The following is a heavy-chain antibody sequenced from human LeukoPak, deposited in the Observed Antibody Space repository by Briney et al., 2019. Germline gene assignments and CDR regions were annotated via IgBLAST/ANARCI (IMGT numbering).Heavy chain of an antibody. V-gene: IGHV3-53*01. J-gene: IGHJ1*01. CDR1: GFTVSSNY. Sequence: GGSLRLSXAASGFTVSSNYMSWVRQAPGKGLEWVSVIYSGGSTYYADSVKGRFTISIDNSKNTLYLQMNSLRAEDTAVYYCAREVDYYDSSGYYSSRYFQHWGQGTLVTVSS. CDR2: IYSGGST. D-gene: IGHD3-22*01. CDR3: AREVDYYDSSGYYSSRYFQH.